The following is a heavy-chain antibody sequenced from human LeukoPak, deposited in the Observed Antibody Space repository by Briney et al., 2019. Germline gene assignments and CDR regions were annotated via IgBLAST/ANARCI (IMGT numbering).Heavy chain of an antibody. CDR2: ISAYNGNT. CDR3: ARDRAGHYGSGSRDY. D-gene: IGHD3-10*01. CDR1: GYTFTSYG. Sequence: ASVKVSCKASGYTFTSYGINWVRQAPGQGLEWMGWISAYNGNTNYAQKLQGRVTVTTDTSTSTAYMELRSLRSDDTAVYYCARDRAGHYGSGSRDYWGQGTLVTVSS. V-gene: IGHV1-18*01. J-gene: IGHJ4*02.